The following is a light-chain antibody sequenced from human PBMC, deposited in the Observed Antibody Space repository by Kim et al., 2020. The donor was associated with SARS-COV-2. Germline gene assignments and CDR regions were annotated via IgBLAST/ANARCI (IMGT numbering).Light chain of an antibody. V-gene: IGKV1-39*01. J-gene: IGKJ5*01. CDR1: HSIYTY. Sequence: DIQMTQSPSSLSASVGDRVTLTCRASHSIYTYLNWYQLKTGKAPKLLVYVASSLQSGAPSRFSGSGSGTDFTLTISSLQPEDFATYYCQQSYSTPITFGQGTRLEIK. CDR3: QQSYSTPIT. CDR2: VAS.